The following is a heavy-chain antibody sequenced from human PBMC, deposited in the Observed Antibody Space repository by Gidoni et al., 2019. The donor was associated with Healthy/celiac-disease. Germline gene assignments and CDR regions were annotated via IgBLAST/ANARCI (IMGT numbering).Heavy chain of an antibody. Sequence: QVQLVQSGAEVKKPGASVKVSCKASGYTFTGYYMHWVRQAPGQGLEWMGWINPNSGGTNNAQKFQGRVTMTRDTSISTAYMELSRLRSDDTAVYYCARGCLTGDGPCFDYWGQGTLVTVSS. V-gene: IGHV1-2*02. J-gene: IGHJ4*02. CDR3: ARGCLTGDGPCFDY. CDR2: INPNSGGT. D-gene: IGHD7-27*01. CDR1: GYTFTGYY.